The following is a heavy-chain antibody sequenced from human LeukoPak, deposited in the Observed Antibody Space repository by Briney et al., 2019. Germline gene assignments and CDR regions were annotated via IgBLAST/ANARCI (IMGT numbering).Heavy chain of an antibody. CDR2: IYTSGST. V-gene: IGHV4-61*02. J-gene: IGHJ5*02. D-gene: IGHD3-10*02. CDR1: GGSISSGSYD. CDR3: ARGCSGSYYDWFDP. Sequence: PSETLSLTCTVSGGSISSGSYDWSWTRQPAGKGLELIGRIYTSGSTNNNPSLKSRVTISVDTSKNQFSLKLSSVTAADTAVYYCARGCSGSYYDWFDPGGEGTLVTLSS.